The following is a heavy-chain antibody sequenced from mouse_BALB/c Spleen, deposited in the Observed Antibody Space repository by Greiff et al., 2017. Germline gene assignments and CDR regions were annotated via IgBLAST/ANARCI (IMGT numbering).Heavy chain of an antibody. Sequence: VKLVESGAELMKPGASVKISCKATGYTFSSYWIEWVKQRPGHGLEWIGEIFPGSGSTNYNEKFKGKATFTADTSSNTAYMQLSSLTSEDAAVYFYECGRGDYVAWFAYWGQGTLVTVSA. CDR1: GYTFSSYW. J-gene: IGHJ3*01. D-gene: IGHD2-13*01. CDR3: ECGRGDYVAWFAY. V-gene: IGHV1-9*01. CDR2: IFPGSGST.